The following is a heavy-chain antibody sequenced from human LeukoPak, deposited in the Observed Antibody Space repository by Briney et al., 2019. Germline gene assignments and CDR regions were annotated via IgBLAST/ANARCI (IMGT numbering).Heavy chain of an antibody. CDR1: GGSFSGYY. V-gene: IGHV4-34*01. CDR3: ARGRSEYYYGSGSYYSPPYYYYGMDV. Sequence: SETLSLTCAVYGGSFSGYYWSWIRQPPGKGLEWIGEINHSGSTNYNPSLKSRATISVDTSKNQFSLKLSSVTAADTAVYYCARGRSEYYYGSGSYYSPPYYYYGMDVWGQGTTVTVSS. J-gene: IGHJ6*02. CDR2: INHSGST. D-gene: IGHD3-10*01.